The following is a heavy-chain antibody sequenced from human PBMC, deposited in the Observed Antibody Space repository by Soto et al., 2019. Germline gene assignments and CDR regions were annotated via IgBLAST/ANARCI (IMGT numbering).Heavy chain of an antibody. CDR3: ARGVAATPNGCFAP. D-gene: IGHD2-15*01. V-gene: IGHV4-39*01. CDR2: IYYSGST. J-gene: IGHJ5*02. Sequence: PSETLSLTCTVSGGSISSSSYYWGWIRQPPGKGLEWIGSIYYSGSTYYNPSLKSRVTISVDTSKNQFSLKLSSVTAADTAVYYCARGVAATPNGCFAPWGKGTLVPVSS. CDR1: GGSISSSSYY.